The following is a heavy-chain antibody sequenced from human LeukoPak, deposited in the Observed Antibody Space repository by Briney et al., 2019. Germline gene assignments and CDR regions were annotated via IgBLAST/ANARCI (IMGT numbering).Heavy chain of an antibody. D-gene: IGHD3-22*01. J-gene: IGHJ5*02. V-gene: IGHV1-46*01. Sequence: ASVKVSCKASGYTFTSYYMHWERQAPGQGLEWMGIINPSGGSTSYAQKFQGRVTMTRDMSTSTVYMELSSLRSEDTAVYYCAREGYYYDSSGYSNWFDPWGQGTLVTVSS. CDR2: INPSGGST. CDR1: GYTFTSYY. CDR3: AREGYYYDSSGYSNWFDP.